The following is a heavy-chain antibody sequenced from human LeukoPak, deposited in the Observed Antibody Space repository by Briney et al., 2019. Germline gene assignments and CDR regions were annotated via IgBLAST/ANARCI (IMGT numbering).Heavy chain of an antibody. V-gene: IGHV3-23*01. J-gene: IGHJ4*02. D-gene: IGHD3-3*01. CDR1: GFTFRSYG. Sequence: PGGSLRLSCAASGFTFRSYGMSWVRQAPGKGLEWVSGMSGSGVNTDYADSVKGRFTISRDNSKNTLYLQMNSLRAEDTAVISGQFWDYWGQGALVTVSS. CDR2: MSGSGVNT. CDR3: QFWDY.